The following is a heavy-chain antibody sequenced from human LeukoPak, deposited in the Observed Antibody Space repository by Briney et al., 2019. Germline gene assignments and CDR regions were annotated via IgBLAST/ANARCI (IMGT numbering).Heavy chain of an antibody. V-gene: IGHV4-59*01. CDR2: ISYSGGT. Sequence: SETLSLTCTVSGGSISRYYWSWIWQPPGKGLEWIGYISYSGGTNYNPSHKSRVTISVDTSKNQHSLKLSSVTAADTAVYYCARDLDNSGWYVFDYWGQGNLVTVSS. J-gene: IGHJ4*02. CDR1: GGSISRYY. CDR3: ARDLDNSGWYVFDY. D-gene: IGHD6-19*01.